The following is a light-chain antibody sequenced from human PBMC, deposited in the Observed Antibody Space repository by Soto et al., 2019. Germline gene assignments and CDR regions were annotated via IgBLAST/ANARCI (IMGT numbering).Light chain of an antibody. CDR3: QQRSSWPPT. Sequence: EIVLTQSPDTLSLSPGQRATLSCRASQSVSANYVAWYQQKPGQAPRLLIDGASSRATGIPDRFSGSGSGTDFTLTISRLEPEDFALYFCQQRSSWPPTFGGGTKVDIK. J-gene: IGKJ4*01. CDR1: QSVSANY. CDR2: GAS. V-gene: IGKV3D-20*02.